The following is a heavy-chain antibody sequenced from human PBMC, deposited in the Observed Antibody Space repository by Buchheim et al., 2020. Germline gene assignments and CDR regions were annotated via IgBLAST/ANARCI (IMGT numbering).Heavy chain of an antibody. J-gene: IGHJ5*02. V-gene: IGHV4-34*01. Sequence: QVQLQQWDAGLLKPSETLSLTCAVYGGSFSGYYWSWIRQPPGKGLEWIGEINHSGSTNYNPSLKSRVTISVDTSKNQFSLKLSSVTAADTAVYYCARGLYSSSWYRWFDPWGQGTL. CDR3: ARGLYSSSWYRWFDP. CDR1: GGSFSGYY. D-gene: IGHD6-13*01. CDR2: INHSGST.